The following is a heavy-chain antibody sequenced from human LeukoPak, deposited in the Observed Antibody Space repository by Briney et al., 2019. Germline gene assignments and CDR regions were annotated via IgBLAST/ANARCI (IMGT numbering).Heavy chain of an antibody. CDR3: ARSEGMATITYFDY. D-gene: IGHD5-24*01. V-gene: IGHV4-38-2*02. CDR1: GYSVTINYY. J-gene: IGHJ4*02. CDR2: IYHSGTT. Sequence: SETLSLTCTVSGYSVTINYYWGWIRQPPGKGLEWIGSIYHSGTTYYNPSLKSRLALSLDTAKNQFSLKLSSVTASDTAVYYCARSEGMATITYFDYWGQGTLVTVSS.